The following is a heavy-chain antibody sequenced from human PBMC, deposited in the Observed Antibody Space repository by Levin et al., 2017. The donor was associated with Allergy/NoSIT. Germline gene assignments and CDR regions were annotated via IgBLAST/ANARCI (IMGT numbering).Heavy chain of an antibody. D-gene: IGHD5-12*01. CDR1: GFTVSSNY. J-gene: IGHJ4*02. CDR3: ARESSGYGPLDY. CDR2: IYSGGST. V-gene: IGHV3-66*01. Sequence: GGSLRLSCAASGFTVSSNYMSWVRQAPGKGLEWVSVIYSGGSTYYADSVKGRFTISRDNSKNTLYLQMNSLRAEDTAVYYCARESSGYGPLDYWGQGTLVTVSS.